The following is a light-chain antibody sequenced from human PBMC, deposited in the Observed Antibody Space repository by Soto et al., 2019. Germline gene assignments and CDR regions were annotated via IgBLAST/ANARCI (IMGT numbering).Light chain of an antibody. CDR2: EVS. V-gene: IGLV2-8*01. J-gene: IGLJ3*02. CDR1: SSDVGGYNY. Sequence: QSALTQPPSASGSPGQSVTISCTGTSSDVGGYNYVSWYQQHPGKAPKLMVYEVSKRPSGVPDRFSGSKSGNTASLTVSGLQPEDEADYYCQSYDISLSGPVFGGGTKLTVL. CDR3: QSYDISLSGPV.